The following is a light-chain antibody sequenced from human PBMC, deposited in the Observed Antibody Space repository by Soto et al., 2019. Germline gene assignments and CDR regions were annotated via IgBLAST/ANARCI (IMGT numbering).Light chain of an antibody. CDR1: QSVSSN. V-gene: IGKV3-15*01. CDR3: QQYNDLPSLT. Sequence: EVVMTQSPATLSESPGERATLSCRASQSVSSNLAWYQHRPGQAPRLLIYGASTRATGIPARFSGSGSGTEFTLTISSLQSEDFAIYYCQQYNDLPSLTFGGGTKVEIK. J-gene: IGKJ4*01. CDR2: GAS.